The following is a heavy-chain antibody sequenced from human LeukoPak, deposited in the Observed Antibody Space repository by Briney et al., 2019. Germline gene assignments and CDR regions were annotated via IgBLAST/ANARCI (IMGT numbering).Heavy chain of an antibody. J-gene: IGHJ4*02. D-gene: IGHD4-17*01. CDR3: AKDGGHNGVRVTHFDY. CDR2: ISYDGSNE. CDR1: GFIFSSYG. V-gene: IGHV3-30*18. Sequence: GGSLRLSCAASGFIFSSYGMHWVRQAPGKGLEWVAVISYDGSNEYYADSVKGRFTISRDISKNTLYLQMNSLRADDTAVYYCAKDGGHNGVRVTHFDYWGQGTLVTVSS.